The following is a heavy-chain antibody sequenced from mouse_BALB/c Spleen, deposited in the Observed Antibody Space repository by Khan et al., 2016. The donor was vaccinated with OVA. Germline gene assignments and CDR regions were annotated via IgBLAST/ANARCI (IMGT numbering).Heavy chain of an antibody. CDR2: INPSTGYT. J-gene: IGHJ2*01. D-gene: IGHD1-1*01. Sequence: QMQLEESGAELAKPGASVKMSCKASGYTFTNYWMNWVKQRPGQGLEWIGYINPSTGYTEDNQKFKDKATLNADKSSSTADMQLSSLTAEDSAVYYCARRGLRWDFDYWGQGTTLTVSS. CDR1: GYTFTNYW. V-gene: IGHV1-7*01. CDR3: ARRGLRWDFDY.